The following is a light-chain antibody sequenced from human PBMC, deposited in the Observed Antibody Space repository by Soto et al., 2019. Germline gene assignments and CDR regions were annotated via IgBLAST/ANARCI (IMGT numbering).Light chain of an antibody. V-gene: IGLV2-14*01. CDR3: SSYTSSSTYA. Sequence: QSVLTQPASVSGSPGQSITISCTGTSSDVGGYNYASWYQQHPGKAPKLMICDVSNRPSGVSNRFSGSKSGDTASLTISGLQAEDEADYYCSSYTSSSTYAFGTGTKVTVL. CDR1: SSDVGGYNY. CDR2: DVS. J-gene: IGLJ1*01.